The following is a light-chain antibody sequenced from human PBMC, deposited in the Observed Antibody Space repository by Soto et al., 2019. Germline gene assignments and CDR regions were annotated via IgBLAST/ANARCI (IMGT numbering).Light chain of an antibody. CDR3: QQYGSSSWT. J-gene: IGKJ1*01. CDR1: QSVSSY. V-gene: IGKV3-11*01. CDR2: DAS. Sequence: EIVLTQSPATLSLSPGERATLSCRASQSVSSYIAWYQQKPGQAPRFLIYDASNRATGIPARFSGSGSGTDFTLTISSLEPEDFAVYYCQQYGSSSWTVGQGTKVDIK.